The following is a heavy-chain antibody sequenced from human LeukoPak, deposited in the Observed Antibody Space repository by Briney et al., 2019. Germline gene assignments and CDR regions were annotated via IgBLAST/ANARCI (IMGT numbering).Heavy chain of an antibody. D-gene: IGHD6-19*01. CDR1: GGSFSGYY. V-gene: IGHV4-34*01. CDR3: ARGGGWSFDY. J-gene: IGHJ4*02. Sequence: SETLSLTCAVYGGSFSGYYWSWIRQPPGKGLEWIGEINHSGSTNYNPSLKSRVTMSVDTSKNQFSLKLSSVTAADTAVYYCARGGGWSFDYWGQGTLVTVSS. CDR2: INHSGST.